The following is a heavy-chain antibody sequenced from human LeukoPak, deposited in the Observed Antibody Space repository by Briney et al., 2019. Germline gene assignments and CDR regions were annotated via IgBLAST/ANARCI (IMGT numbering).Heavy chain of an antibody. V-gene: IGHV3-21*01. J-gene: IGHJ4*02. D-gene: IGHD2-2*01. CDR1: GFTFSSYS. CDR3: ATDCSSTSCPPD. Sequence: GGSLRLSCAASGFTFSSYSMNWVRQAPGKGLEWVSSISSSSSYIYYADSVKGRFTISRGNAKNSLYLQVNSLRAEDTAVYYCATDCSSTSCPPDWGQGTLVTVSS. CDR2: ISSSSSYI.